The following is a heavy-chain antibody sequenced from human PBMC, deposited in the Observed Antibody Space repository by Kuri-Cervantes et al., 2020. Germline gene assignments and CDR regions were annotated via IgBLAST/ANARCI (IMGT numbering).Heavy chain of an antibody. CDR2: ISYDGSNK. CDR1: GFTFSSYA. V-gene: IGHV3-30-3*01. Sequence: GGSLRLSCAASGFTFSSYAMHWVRQAPGKGLKWVAVISYDGSNKYYADSVRGRFTISRDNSKNTLYLQMNSLRAEDTAVYYCARGGGSSSWYSLDGGMDVWGQGTTVTVSS. CDR3: ARGGGSSSWYSLDGGMDV. D-gene: IGHD6-13*01. J-gene: IGHJ6*02.